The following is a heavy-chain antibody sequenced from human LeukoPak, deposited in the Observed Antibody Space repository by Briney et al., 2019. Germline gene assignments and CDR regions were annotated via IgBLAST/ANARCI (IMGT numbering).Heavy chain of an antibody. D-gene: IGHD5-12*01. V-gene: IGHV3-23*01. Sequence: GGSLRLSCAASGFTFSTYAMSWVRQAPGKGPEWVSAINGIGGSTYYADSVKGRFTISRDNSKDTLYLQMNSLRAEDTAVYYCARNENSGWGYFDYWGQGTLVTVSS. CDR2: INGIGGST. CDR3: ARNENSGWGYFDY. CDR1: GFTFSTYA. J-gene: IGHJ4*02.